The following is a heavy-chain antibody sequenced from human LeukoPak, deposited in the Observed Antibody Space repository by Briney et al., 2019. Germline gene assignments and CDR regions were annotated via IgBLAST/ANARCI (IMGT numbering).Heavy chain of an antibody. CDR3: ARDGWNYDILTGYKYYFDY. Sequence: SQTLPLTCTVSGGSISSGSYYWSWIRQPAGKGLEWIGRIYTSGSTNYNPSLKSRVTISVDTSKNQFSLKLSSVTAADTAVYYCARDGWNYDILTGYKYYFDYWGQGTLVTVSS. CDR1: GGSISSGSYY. J-gene: IGHJ4*02. D-gene: IGHD3-9*01. V-gene: IGHV4-61*02. CDR2: IYTSGST.